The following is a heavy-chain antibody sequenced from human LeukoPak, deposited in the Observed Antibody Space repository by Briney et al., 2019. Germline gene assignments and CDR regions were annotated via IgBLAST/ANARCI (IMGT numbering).Heavy chain of an antibody. CDR2: INPNSGGT. CDR3: ARDPPIVVVPAASGLAEYFQH. J-gene: IGHJ1*01. CDR1: GYTFTGYY. V-gene: IGHV1-2*04. D-gene: IGHD2-2*01. Sequence: GASVKVSCKASGYTFTGYYMHWVRQAPGQGLEWMGWINPNSGGTNYALKFQGWVTMTRDTSISTAYMELSRLRSDDTAVYCCARDPPIVVVPAASGLAEYFQHWGQGTLVTVSS.